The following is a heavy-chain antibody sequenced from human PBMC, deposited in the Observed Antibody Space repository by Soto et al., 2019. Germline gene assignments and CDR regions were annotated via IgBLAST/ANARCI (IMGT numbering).Heavy chain of an antibody. V-gene: IGHV1-18*04. J-gene: IGHJ4*02. CDR2: ISAYNGNT. CDR3: ARSETGTTRDMEY. Sequence: ASVKVSCNASGDTFTSYGIIWVRQAPGQGLEWMGWISAYNGNTNYAQKLQGRVTMTTDTSTSTAYMELRSLRSDDTAVYYCARSETGTTRDMEYWGQGTLVTVPS. CDR1: GDTFTSYG. D-gene: IGHD1-7*01.